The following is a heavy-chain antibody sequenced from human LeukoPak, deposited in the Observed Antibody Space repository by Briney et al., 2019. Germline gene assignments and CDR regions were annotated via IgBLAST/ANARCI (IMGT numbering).Heavy chain of an antibody. V-gene: IGHV3-66*01. CDR3: AREDAGVTYSFDY. J-gene: IGHJ4*02. CDR1: GFTVSSNF. CDR2: IYTSGIT. Sequence: GGSLRLSCAVSGFTVSSNFMSWVRQAPGKGPEWVSVIYTSGITYYADSVRGRFTISRDNSKNILYLQMDSLTAEDTAAYYCAREDAGVTYSFDYWGQGTLVTVSS. D-gene: IGHD1-26*01.